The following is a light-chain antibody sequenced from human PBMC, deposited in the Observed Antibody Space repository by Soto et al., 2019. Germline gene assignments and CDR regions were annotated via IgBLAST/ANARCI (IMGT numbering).Light chain of an antibody. CDR1: HSVSSTY. J-gene: IGKJ1*01. V-gene: IGKV3-20*01. CDR2: GAS. Sequence: EIVLSQSPGTLSLSPGERATLSCRASHSVSSTYLAWYQQKPGQAPRLLIYGASSRATGIPDRFSGSGSGTDFTLTIGRLEPEDFAVYYCQQYGSSPLWTFGQGAKVDNK. CDR3: QQYGSSPLWT.